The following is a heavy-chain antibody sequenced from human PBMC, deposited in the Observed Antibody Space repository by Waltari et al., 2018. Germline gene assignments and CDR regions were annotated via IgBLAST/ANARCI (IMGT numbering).Heavy chain of an antibody. CDR2: INHSGNT. CDR1: GGSFSGNY. V-gene: IGHV4-34*01. CDR3: ANRDLNKSYYYMDV. J-gene: IGHJ6*03. Sequence: QVQLQQWGAGLLRPSETLSLTCGVYGGSFSGNYWTWTRQSPGQGLEWIGEINHSGNTKYNPSLKSRVTMSVDTSKNHFSLNLTSVTAADTAVYYCANRDLNKSYYYMDVWGKGSTVIVSS.